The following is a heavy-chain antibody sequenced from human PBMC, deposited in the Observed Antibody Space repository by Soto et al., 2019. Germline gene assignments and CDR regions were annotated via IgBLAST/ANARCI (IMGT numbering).Heavy chain of an antibody. D-gene: IGHD2-2*01. J-gene: IGHJ6*02. Sequence: ASVKVSCKASGCTFTSYGISWGRQAPGQGLEWMGWISAYNGNTNYAQKLQGRVTMTTDTSTSTAYMELRSLRSDDTAVYYCARDRVVPAPYGMDVWGQGTTVTV. CDR3: ARDRVVPAPYGMDV. CDR2: ISAYNGNT. V-gene: IGHV1-18*04. CDR1: GCTFTSYG.